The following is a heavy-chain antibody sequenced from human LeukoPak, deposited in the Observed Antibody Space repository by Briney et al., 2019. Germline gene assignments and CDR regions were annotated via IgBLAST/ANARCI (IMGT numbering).Heavy chain of an antibody. J-gene: IGHJ6*02. V-gene: IGHV4-4*07. CDR3: ARDHIIVVVQAATYYYYGMDV. CDR2: IYTSGST. D-gene: IGHD2-2*01. CDR1: GGSISSYY. Sequence: PSETLSLTCTVSGGSISSYYWSWIRQPAGKGLEWIGRIYTSGSTNYNPSLKSRVTMSVDTSKNQFSLKLSSVTAADTAVCYCARDHIIVVVQAATYYYYGMDVWGQGTTVTVSS.